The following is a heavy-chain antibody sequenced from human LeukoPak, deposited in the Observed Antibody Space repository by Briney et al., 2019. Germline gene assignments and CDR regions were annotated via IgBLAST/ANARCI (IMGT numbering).Heavy chain of an antibody. CDR3: ARGARGGRGYCSGGSCKNFDY. V-gene: IGHV4-59*12. J-gene: IGHJ4*02. CDR2: IYYSGST. D-gene: IGHD2-15*01. Sequence: SETLSLTCTVSGGSISSYYWSWIRQPPGKGLGWIGYIYYSGSTNYNPSLKSRVTISVDTSKNQFSLKLSSVTAADTAVYYCARGARGGRGYCSGGSCKNFDYWGQGTLVTVSS. CDR1: GGSISSYY.